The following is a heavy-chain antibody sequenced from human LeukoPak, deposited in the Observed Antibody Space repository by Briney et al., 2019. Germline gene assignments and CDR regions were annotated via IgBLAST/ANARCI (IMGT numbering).Heavy chain of an antibody. Sequence: GGSLRLSCAPSGFAFSSYWMLWVRQVPGKGLVWVSRINGDGPMTNYADFAKGRFTISRDNTKNILYLQMNDLRVDDSAIYYCSRSQFDYWGQGVLVTVSS. V-gene: IGHV3-74*01. CDR2: INGDGPMT. J-gene: IGHJ4*02. CDR1: GFAFSSYW. CDR3: SRSQFDY.